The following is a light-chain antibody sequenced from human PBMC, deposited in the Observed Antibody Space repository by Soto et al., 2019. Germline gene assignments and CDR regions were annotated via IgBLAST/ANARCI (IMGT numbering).Light chain of an antibody. CDR2: DAS. CDR1: QSIGTW. Sequence: DIQMTQSPSTLSASVGDRVTISRGASQSIGTWLAWYQQKPGKAPKLLIFDASTLESGVPSRFSGSGSGTDFTLTISSLQPDDFATYYCQQYSDSSGAFGQGTKVDIK. CDR3: QQYSDSSGA. J-gene: IGKJ1*01. V-gene: IGKV1-5*01.